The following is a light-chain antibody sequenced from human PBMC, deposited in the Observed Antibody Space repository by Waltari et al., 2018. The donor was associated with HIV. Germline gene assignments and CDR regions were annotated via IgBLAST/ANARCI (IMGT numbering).Light chain of an antibody. CDR2: DVS. V-gene: IGLV2-11*01. CDR3: CSYAGSYGVV. Sequence: QSALTQPRSVSGSPGQSVTISCTGTSSDVGGYNYVSWYQQHPGKAHKLMIYDVSKRPSGVPDRFSGSKSGNTASLTISGLQAEDEADYYCCSYAGSYGVVFGGGTKLTVL. J-gene: IGLJ2*01. CDR1: SSDVGGYNY.